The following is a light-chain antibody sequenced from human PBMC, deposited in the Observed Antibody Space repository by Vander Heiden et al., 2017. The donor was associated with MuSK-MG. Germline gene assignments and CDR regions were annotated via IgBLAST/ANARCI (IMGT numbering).Light chain of an antibody. CDR2: GAS. CDR3: QQCGNSPLT. CDR1: QRISSSY. Sequence: DIVLTQSPGTLSLSPGERATLSCRASQRISSSYLAWYQLKPGQAPRLLIYGASSGSGTDFTLTISRLDPEDFAVYYCQQCGNSPLTFGGGTKVEIK. J-gene: IGKJ4*01. V-gene: IGKV3-20*01.